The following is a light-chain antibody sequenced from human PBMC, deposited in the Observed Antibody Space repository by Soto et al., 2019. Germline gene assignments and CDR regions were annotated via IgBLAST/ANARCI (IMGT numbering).Light chain of an antibody. V-gene: IGKV1-5*01. CDR1: QSSSRC. J-gene: IGKJ5*01. Sequence: DIQMTQSPASMSSSVGDRVTITCRASQSSSRCLTWYQQKPGKAPKLLIYEASSLESGVPSRFSGSGSGTEFTLTISGLQPDDFATYYCQQFKSYPITFGQGTRLEI. CDR2: EAS. CDR3: QQFKSYPIT.